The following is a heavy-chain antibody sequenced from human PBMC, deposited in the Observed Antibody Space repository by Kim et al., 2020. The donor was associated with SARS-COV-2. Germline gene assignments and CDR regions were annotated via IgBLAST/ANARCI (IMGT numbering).Heavy chain of an antibody. Sequence: GGSLRLSCAASGFTFSSYGMRWVRQAPGKGLEWVANIKQDGSEKYYVDTVKGRFTTARDNAKNSLYLKMNSLRAEDTAVYYGSISGVAFDIWGQGTLVTVSS. V-gene: IGHV3-7*01. CDR3: SISGVAFDI. CDR1: GFTFSSYG. CDR2: IKQDGSEK. D-gene: IGHD3-3*02. J-gene: IGHJ3*02.